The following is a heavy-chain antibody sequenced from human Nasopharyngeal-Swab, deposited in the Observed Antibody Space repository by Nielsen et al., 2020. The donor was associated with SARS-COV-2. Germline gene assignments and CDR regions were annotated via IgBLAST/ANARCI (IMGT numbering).Heavy chain of an antibody. CDR3: ASGYSSGWYQIDY. CDR1: GGSISSYY. V-gene: IGHV4-59*08. J-gene: IGHJ4*02. CDR2: IYYSGST. D-gene: IGHD6-19*01. Sequence: SETLSLTCTVSGGSISSYYWSWIRQPPGKGLEWIGYIYYSGSTNYNPSLKSRVTISVDTSKNQFSLKLSSVTAADTAVYCCASGYSSGWYQIDYWGQGTLVTVSS.